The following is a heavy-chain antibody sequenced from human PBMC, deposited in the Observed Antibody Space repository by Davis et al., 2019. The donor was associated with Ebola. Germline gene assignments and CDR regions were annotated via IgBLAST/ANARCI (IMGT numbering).Heavy chain of an antibody. CDR3: ASFPRERLGTIFDY. V-gene: IGHV1-69*13. CDR2: VIPLFGTT. Sequence: SVKVSCKASGGTFSSYVISWVRQAPGQGLEWMGGVIPLFGTTTYAQKFQGRVTISADESTSTGYMELSSLTSEDTAVYYCASFPRERLGTIFDYWGEGTLVTVSS. D-gene: IGHD3-3*01. CDR1: GGTFSSYV. J-gene: IGHJ4*02.